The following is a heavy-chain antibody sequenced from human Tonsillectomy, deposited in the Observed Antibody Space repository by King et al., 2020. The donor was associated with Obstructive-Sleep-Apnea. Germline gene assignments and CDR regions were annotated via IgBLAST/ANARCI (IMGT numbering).Heavy chain of an antibody. J-gene: IGHJ4*02. V-gene: IGHV4-34*01. D-gene: IGHD3-22*01. CDR2: IKHSGRT. CDR3: ARVPHPSYDSSGYLSY. Sequence: VQLQQWGAGLLKPSETLSLTCAVYVYGGSFSDDYWSWIRQPPGKVLEWIGEIKHSGRTKYNPSLKSRVTISVDTSTNQLSLKLTSVTAADTAVYYCARVPHPSYDSSGYLSYWGRGTLVTVSS. CDR1: GGSFSDDY.